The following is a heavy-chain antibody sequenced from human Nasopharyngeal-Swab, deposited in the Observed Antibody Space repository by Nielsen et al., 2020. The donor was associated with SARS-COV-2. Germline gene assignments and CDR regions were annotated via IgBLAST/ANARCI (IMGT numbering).Heavy chain of an antibody. CDR2: FDPEDGET. Sequence: ASVKVSCKVSGYTLTELSMHWARPAPGKGLEWMGGFDPEDGETIYAQKFQGRVTMTEDTSTDTAYMELSSLRSEDTAVYYCATDRGMITFGGVMDWGQGTLVTVSS. CDR1: GYTLTELS. CDR3: ATDRGMITFGGVMD. D-gene: IGHD3-16*01. V-gene: IGHV1-24*01. J-gene: IGHJ4*02.